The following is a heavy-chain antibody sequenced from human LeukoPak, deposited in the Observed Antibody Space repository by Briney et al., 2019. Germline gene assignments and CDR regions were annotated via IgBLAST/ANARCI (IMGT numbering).Heavy chain of an antibody. CDR3: ARPRVVAAASDAFDI. D-gene: IGHD2-15*01. Sequence: GGSPQISRQGSGSHFTSYWVGWGRQVPGKGLEWRGIIYPGDSDTRYSPSVQGQVTISADKSISTAYLQWSSLKASDTAMYYCARPRVVAAASDAFDIWGQGTMVTVSS. V-gene: IGHV5-51*01. J-gene: IGHJ3*02. CDR2: IYPGDSDT. CDR1: GSHFTSYW.